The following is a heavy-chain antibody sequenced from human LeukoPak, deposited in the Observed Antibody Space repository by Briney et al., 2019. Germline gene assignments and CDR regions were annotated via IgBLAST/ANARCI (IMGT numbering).Heavy chain of an antibody. J-gene: IGHJ4*02. D-gene: IGHD1-26*01. CDR2: INSDGSSA. CDR1: GITFSSYW. V-gene: IGHV3-74*01. Sequence: GGSLRLSCAASGITFSSYWMHWVRQAPGKGLEWVSRINSDGSSASYADGVKGRFTISRDNAKNTLYLQMNGLRGEDTAVYYCARGKWELLEDWGQGTLVTVSS. CDR3: ARGKWELLED.